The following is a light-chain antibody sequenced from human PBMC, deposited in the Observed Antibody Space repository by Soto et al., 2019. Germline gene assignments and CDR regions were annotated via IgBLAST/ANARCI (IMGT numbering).Light chain of an antibody. CDR1: QNIISW. Sequence: DIQMTQSPSTVSASVGDRVTITCRASQNIISWLAWYQQQPGRAPKLLIYAASILQSGDPSRFSGSGSGTDFTLTINSLQPEDFTTYYCQQAYGFPVTFGQGTRLEIK. CDR3: QQAYGFPVT. V-gene: IGKV1-12*01. CDR2: AAS. J-gene: IGKJ5*01.